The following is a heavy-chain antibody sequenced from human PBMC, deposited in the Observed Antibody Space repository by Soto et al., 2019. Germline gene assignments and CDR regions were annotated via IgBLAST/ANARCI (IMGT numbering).Heavy chain of an antibody. Sequence: GGSLRLSCATSGFTFSNYAISWVRQAPGKGLEWVSSISGSGGSTYYADSVKGRFTISRDNSKNTLYLQMNSLRAEDTAVYYCATYSGNYERYGVYYGMDVWGQGTTVTVSS. CDR2: ISGSGGST. J-gene: IGHJ6*02. D-gene: IGHD1-26*01. CDR3: ATYSGNYERYGVYYGMDV. CDR1: GFTFSNYA. V-gene: IGHV3-23*01.